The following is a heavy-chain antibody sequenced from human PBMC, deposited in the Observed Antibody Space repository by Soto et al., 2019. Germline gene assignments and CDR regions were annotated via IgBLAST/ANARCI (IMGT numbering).Heavy chain of an antibody. V-gene: IGHV3-7*03. D-gene: IGHD2-2*01. CDR3: ARAPSAWYFDL. CDR1: GFTFSSCW. J-gene: IGHJ2*01. CDR2: IKQDGTDK. Sequence: GGSLRLSSAASGFTFSSCWMSWVRQAPGKGLEWVANIKQDGTDKYYMDSVKGRFIMSRDNAKNSLYLQMNSLRAEDTAVYYCARAPSAWYFDLWGRGTLVPVSS.